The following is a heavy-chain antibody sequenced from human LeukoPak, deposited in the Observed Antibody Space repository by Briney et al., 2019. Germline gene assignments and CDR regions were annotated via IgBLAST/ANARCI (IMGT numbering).Heavy chain of an antibody. CDR2: IYYSGST. V-gene: IGHV4-39*01. D-gene: IGHD6-19*01. J-gene: IGHJ3*02. Sequence: SETLSLTCTVSGGSISSSSYYWGWLRQPPGKGLEWIGSIYYSGSTYYNPSLKSRVTISVDTSKNQFSLKLSSVTAADTAVYYCSGYGGAVADDAFDIWGQGTMVTVSS. CDR3: SGYGGAVADDAFDI. CDR1: GGSISSSSYY.